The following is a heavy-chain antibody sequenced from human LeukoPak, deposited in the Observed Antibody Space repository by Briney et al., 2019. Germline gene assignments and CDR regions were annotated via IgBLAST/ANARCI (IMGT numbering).Heavy chain of an antibody. Sequence: GGSLRLSCAASGFTFSSYSMNWVRQAPGKGLEWVSSISSSSSYIYYADSVKGRFTISRDNARNSLYLQMNSLRAEDTAVYYCARGPSYYATTGFYSEYWGQGILVTVSS. CDR2: ISSSSSYI. CDR3: ARGPSYYATTGFYSEY. D-gene: IGHD3-22*01. V-gene: IGHV3-21*01. J-gene: IGHJ4*02. CDR1: GFTFSSYS.